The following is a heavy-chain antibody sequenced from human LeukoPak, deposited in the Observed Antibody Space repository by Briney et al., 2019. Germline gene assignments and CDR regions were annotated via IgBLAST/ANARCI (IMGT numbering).Heavy chain of an antibody. V-gene: IGHV3-7*01. Sequence: GGSLRLSCAASGFTFSSYLMSWVRQAPGKGLEWVANIKQDGSERYYVDSVKGRFTISRDNAKNSLYLQMNSLRAEDTAVYYCARGSECSSTSCHSYWFDPWGQGTLVTVSS. CDR1: GFTFSSYL. J-gene: IGHJ5*02. CDR2: IKQDGSER. D-gene: IGHD2-2*01. CDR3: ARGSECSSTSCHSYWFDP.